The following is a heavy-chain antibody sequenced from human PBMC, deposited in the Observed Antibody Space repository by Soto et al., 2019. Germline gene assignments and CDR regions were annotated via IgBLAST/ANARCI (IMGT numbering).Heavy chain of an antibody. CDR3: ARGRSWTGFDP. V-gene: IGHV3-48*03. J-gene: IGHJ5*02. CDR1: GFTFSSYE. D-gene: IGHD1-1*01. Sequence: EVQLVESGGGLVQPGGSLRLSCAASGFTFSSYEMNWVHQAPGKGLEWVSYISSSGSTIYYADSVKGRFTISRDNAKISLYLQMNSLRAEDTAVYYCARGRSWTGFDPWGQGTLVTVSS. CDR2: ISSSGSTI.